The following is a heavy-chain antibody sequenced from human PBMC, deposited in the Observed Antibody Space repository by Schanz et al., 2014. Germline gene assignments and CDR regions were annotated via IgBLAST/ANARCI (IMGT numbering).Heavy chain of an antibody. CDR3: ARVKGGFDY. D-gene: IGHD3-16*01. V-gene: IGHV3-23*01. CDR1: GFTFSSYA. CDR2: ISGGGGTT. Sequence: EVQLLESGGGLVQPGGSLRLSCAASGFTFSSYAMSWVRQAPGKGLEWVSAISGGGGTTYYADSVRGRFTISRDNAKNSLYLQMNSLRAEDTAVYYCARVKGGFDYWGQGTLVTVSS. J-gene: IGHJ4*02.